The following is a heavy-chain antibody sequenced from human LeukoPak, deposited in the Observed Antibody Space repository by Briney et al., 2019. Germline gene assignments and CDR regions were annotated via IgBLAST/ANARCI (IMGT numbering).Heavy chain of an antibody. J-gene: IGHJ4*02. CDR3: AKGSGTYQGPFDS. Sequence: GGSLRLSCAASGFTFSSYAMSGVGQAPGKGREGVSAFSGSGGSTYYADSVKGRFTISRDNAKNFLYLQMNSLRTEDKALYYCAKGSGTYQGPFDSWGQGTLVTVSS. CDR2: FSGSGGST. V-gene: IGHV3-23*01. CDR1: GFTFSSYA. D-gene: IGHD1-26*01.